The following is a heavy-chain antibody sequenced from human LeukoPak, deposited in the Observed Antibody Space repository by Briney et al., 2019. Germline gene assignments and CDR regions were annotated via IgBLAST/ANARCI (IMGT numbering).Heavy chain of an antibody. Sequence: SETLSLTCTVSGGSIRSYYWSWIRQPPGKGLEWLGYIYYSGSTNYNPSLKSRVTISVDTSKNQFSLKLSSVTAAETAVYYCARGGGSTDYYDSSGYFWGQGTLVTVSS. CDR2: IYYSGST. CDR1: GGSIRSYY. CDR3: ARGGGSTDYYDSSGYF. V-gene: IGHV4-59*01. J-gene: IGHJ4*02. D-gene: IGHD3-22*01.